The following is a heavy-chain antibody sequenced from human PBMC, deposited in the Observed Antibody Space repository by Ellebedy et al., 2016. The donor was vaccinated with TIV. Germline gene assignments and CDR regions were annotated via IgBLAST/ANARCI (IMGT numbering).Heavy chain of an antibody. CDR1: GYTFTSYY. J-gene: IGHJ4*02. CDR2: INPSGGST. CDR3: ARDRLSGSWLQRFYYFDY. D-gene: IGHD6-13*01. V-gene: IGHV1-46*01. Sequence: ASVKVSCKASGYTFTSYYMHWVRQAPGQGLEWMGIINPSGGSTSYAQKFQGRVTMTRDMSTSTAYMELRSLRSDDTAVYYCARDRLSGSWLQRFYYFDYWGQGTLVTVSS.